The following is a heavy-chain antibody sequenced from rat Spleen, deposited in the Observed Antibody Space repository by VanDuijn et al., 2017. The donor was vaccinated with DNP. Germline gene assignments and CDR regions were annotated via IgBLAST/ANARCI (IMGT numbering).Heavy chain of an antibody. V-gene: IGHV2-1*01. D-gene: IGHD1-2*01. Sequence: QVQLKESGPGLVQTSQTLSLTCTVSGFSLLTNSVHWVRQPPGKGLEWVGAMWSGGSTDYNSTLKSRLSISRDTSKSQIFLKMNSLQTEDTAMFFCARLRNSNYIYRYFDYWGQGVMVTVSS. CDR1: GFSLLTNS. J-gene: IGHJ2*01. CDR3: ARLRNSNYIYRYFDY. CDR2: MWSGGST.